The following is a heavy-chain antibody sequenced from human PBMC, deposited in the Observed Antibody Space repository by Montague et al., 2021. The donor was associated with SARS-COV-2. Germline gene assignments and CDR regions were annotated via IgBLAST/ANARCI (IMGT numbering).Heavy chain of an antibody. Sequence: PALVKPTQTLTLTCTISGFSLSTSEVGVAWIRQSPGKALEWLALIFWDDEKRYNPSLKNRLTITKDTSKNQVVLTMTNVDPVDTATYYCARRRYMVRGVPFDYWGQGILVTVSS. CDR1: GFSLSTSEVG. CDR3: ARRRYMVRGVPFDY. CDR2: IFWDDEK. D-gene: IGHD3-10*01. V-gene: IGHV2-5*02. J-gene: IGHJ4*02.